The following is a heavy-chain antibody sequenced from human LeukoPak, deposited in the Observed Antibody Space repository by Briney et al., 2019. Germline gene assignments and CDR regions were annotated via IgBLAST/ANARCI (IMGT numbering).Heavy chain of an antibody. Sequence: GASVKVSCKASGYTFIDSFMHWVRQAPGQGLEWMGCVNPNSGDTNYAQKFQGSVTMTRDTSISTVYMELSRLRSDDTAVYYCARASGSYWWFDSWGQGTLVTVSS. CDR2: VNPNSGDT. J-gene: IGHJ5*01. CDR3: ARASGSYWWFDS. D-gene: IGHD1-26*01. V-gene: IGHV1-2*02. CDR1: GYTFIDSF.